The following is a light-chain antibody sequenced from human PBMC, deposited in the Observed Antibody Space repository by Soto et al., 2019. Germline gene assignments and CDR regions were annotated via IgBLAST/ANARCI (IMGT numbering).Light chain of an antibody. Sequence: QSALTQPRSGYGTPGQSVTISCTGTTNDVGAYNYVSWYRQYPGKAPTLMIYVGSKRPSGCPDRFSVSKSANTPSLTISGLHAEDEADYYCCSYAGSHTVFGTGTKGTVL. CDR1: TNDVGAYNY. J-gene: IGLJ1*01. CDR2: VGS. CDR3: CSYAGSHTV. V-gene: IGLV2-11*01.